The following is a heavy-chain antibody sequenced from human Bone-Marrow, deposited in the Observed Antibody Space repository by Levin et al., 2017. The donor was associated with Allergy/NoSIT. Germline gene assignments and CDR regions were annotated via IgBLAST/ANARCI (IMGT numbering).Heavy chain of an antibody. D-gene: IGHD6-13*01. CDR3: VKGGVERTADDPDNWFDP. CDR2: IKHDGSDK. V-gene: IGHV3-7*03. J-gene: IGHJ5*02. Sequence: GESLKISCAASGFSFSSYWMSWVRQAPGKGLEWVANIKHDGSDKYYAASVEGRFTISRDNSKNTLYLEMNNLRAEDTATYFCVKGGVERTADDPDNWFDPWGQGTLVSVSS. CDR1: GFSFSSYW.